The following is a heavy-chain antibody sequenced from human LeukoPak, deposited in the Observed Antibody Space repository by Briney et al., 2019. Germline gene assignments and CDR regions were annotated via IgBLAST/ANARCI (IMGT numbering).Heavy chain of an antibody. V-gene: IGHV4-59*01. CDR1: GGSISSYY. D-gene: IGHD3-10*01. J-gene: IGHJ5*02. CDR2: IYYSGST. CDR3: AGSYYYGSGGYFWFDP. Sequence: ETSETLSLTCTVSGGSISSYYWSWIRQPPGKGLEWIGYIYYSGSTNYNPSLKSRVTISVDTSKNQFSLKLSSVTAADTAVYYCAGSYYYGSGGYFWFDPWGQGTLVTVSS.